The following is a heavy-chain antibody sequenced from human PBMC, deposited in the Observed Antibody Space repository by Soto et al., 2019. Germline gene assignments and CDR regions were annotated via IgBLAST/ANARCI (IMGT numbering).Heavy chain of an antibody. CDR1: GVSISSYF. D-gene: IGHD6-25*01. Sequence: PSETLSLTCSVSGVSISSYFWSWIRQAPGGGLEWIGYTYHRGSTNYSPSLKSRVAISLDTSENQFSLKVNSVTAADTAVYYCARIGGYHGPLHYWCQGTPVTVSS. J-gene: IGHJ4*02. V-gene: IGHV4-59*01. CDR2: TYHRGST. CDR3: ARIGGYHGPLHY.